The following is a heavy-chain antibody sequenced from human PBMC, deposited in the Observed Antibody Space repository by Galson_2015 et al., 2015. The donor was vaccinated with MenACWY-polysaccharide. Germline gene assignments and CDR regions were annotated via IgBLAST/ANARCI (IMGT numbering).Heavy chain of an antibody. CDR3: ASGPMYSWGYFAADY. J-gene: IGHJ4*02. CDR2: ISAYNGNT. D-gene: IGHD1-26*01. CDR1: GYPFSSFG. Sequence: SVKVSFKASGYPFSSFGFSWVRQAPGQGLEWMGWISAYNGNTNYAQKLQGRVTMTTDTSTSTAYMELRSLRPDDTAVYYCASGPMYSWGYFAADYWVQGTLVTVSS. V-gene: IGHV1-18*01.